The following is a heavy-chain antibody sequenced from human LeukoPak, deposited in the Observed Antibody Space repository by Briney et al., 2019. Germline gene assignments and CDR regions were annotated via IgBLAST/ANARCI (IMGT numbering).Heavy chain of an antibody. J-gene: IGHJ6*03. CDR2: IYTSRST. Sequence: SETLSLTCTVSGGSISSGSYYWSWIRQPAGKGLEWIGRIYTSRSTNYNPSLKSRVTISVDTSKNQFSLKLSSVTAADTAVYYCARGPVLLWFGELLGPYYYYMDVWGKGTTVTVSS. D-gene: IGHD3-10*01. CDR3: ARGPVLLWFGELLGPYYYYMDV. CDR1: GGSISSGSYY. V-gene: IGHV4-61*02.